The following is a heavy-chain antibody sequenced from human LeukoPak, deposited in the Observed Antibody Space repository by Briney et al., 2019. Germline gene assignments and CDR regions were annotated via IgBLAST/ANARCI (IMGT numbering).Heavy chain of an antibody. J-gene: IGHJ5*02. V-gene: IGHV4-34*01. CDR2: INHSGST. Sequence: SETLSLTCAVYGGSFSGYYWSWIRQPPGKGQELIGEINHSGSTNYNPSLKSRVPISVDTSKNQFSLKLSSVTAADTAVYYCARHKRRELLRGSPFDPWGQGTLVTVSS. CDR3: ARHKRRELLRGSPFDP. CDR1: GGSFSGYY. D-gene: IGHD1-26*01.